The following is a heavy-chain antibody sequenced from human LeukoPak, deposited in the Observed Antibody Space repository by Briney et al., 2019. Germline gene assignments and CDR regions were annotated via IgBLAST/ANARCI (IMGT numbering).Heavy chain of an antibody. J-gene: IGHJ4*02. CDR2: ISGGGETT. Sequence: GGSLRLSCEASKFTFSSYEMNWVRQAPGKGLEWVSYISGGGETTYYAESVKGRFTISRDNAKSFLYLQLSGPRAEDTAVYYCARSGSFFGYWGQGTLVTVSS. V-gene: IGHV3-48*03. CDR1: KFTFSSYE. CDR3: ARSGSFFGY. D-gene: IGHD1-26*01.